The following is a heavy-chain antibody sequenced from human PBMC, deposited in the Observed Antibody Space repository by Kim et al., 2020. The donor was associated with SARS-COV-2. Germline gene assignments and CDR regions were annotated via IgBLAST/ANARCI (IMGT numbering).Heavy chain of an antibody. CDR2: ISSSSSTI. V-gene: IGHV3-48*02. J-gene: IGHJ6*02. D-gene: IGHD3-3*01. CDR1: GFTFSSYS. CDR3: SRELQGRCFFGGVDV. Sequence: WGSLRLSCAASGFTFSSYSMNWVRQAPGKGLEWVSYISSSSSTIYYADSKKGRSTISGDTANNSPHQQINILREENAAVYYWSRELQGRCFFGGVDVWG.